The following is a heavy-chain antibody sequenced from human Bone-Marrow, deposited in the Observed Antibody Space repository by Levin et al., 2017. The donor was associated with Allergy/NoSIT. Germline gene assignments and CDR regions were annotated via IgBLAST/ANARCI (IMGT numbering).Heavy chain of an antibody. CDR2: ISGSRAST. CDR3: ARVMGTKDGWLLLSSWYFDL. D-gene: IGHD5-24*01. Sequence: PSGGSLRLSCVVSGLNFRDYAMAWVRQAPGKGLEWVSTISGSRASTYYAGSVRGRFTISRDNRKNSLFLEMRTLRVEDTATYYCARVMGTKDGWLLLSSWYFDLWGRGTLVTVSS. J-gene: IGHJ2*01. CDR1: GLNFRDYA. V-gene: IGHV3-23*01.